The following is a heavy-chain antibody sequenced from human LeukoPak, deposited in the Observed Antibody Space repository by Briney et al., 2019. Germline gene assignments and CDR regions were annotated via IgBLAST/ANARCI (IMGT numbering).Heavy chain of an antibody. CDR1: GFTFSSYW. Sequence: GGSLRLSCAASGFTFSSYWMHWVRQAPGKGLVWVSRMNNDGSTTTCADSVKGRFTISRDNAKNTQYLQMNSLRAEDTAVYYCARGVHPRNAFDIWGQGTMVTVSS. D-gene: IGHD1-1*01. CDR3: ARGVHPRNAFDI. J-gene: IGHJ3*02. V-gene: IGHV3-74*03. CDR2: MNNDGSTT.